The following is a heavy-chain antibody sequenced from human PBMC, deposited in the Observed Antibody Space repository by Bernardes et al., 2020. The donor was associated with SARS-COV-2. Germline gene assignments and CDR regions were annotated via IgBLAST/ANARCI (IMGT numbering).Heavy chain of an antibody. Sequence: ASVKVSCKASGYTFTSYGIGWVRQPPGQGLAWMGWITTYNGHTHYAQKLQDRVTMTIETSTSTAYMELRSLRSADTAVYYCAGKIGVVRIAPKSGHWFDPWRQGTLVTVSS. D-gene: IGHD2-15*01. CDR1: GYTFTSYG. CDR2: ITTYNGHT. V-gene: IGHV1-18*01. CDR3: AGKIGVVRIAPKSGHWFDP. J-gene: IGHJ5*02.